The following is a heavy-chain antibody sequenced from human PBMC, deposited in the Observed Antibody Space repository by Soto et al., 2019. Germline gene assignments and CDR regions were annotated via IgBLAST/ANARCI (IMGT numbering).Heavy chain of an antibody. Sequence: GGSLRLSCAASGFTFSSYAMSWVRQAPGKGLEWVSAISGSGGSTYYADSVKGRFTISRDNSKNTLYLQMNSLRAEDTAVYYCAKLIPNGSGWYQRQRKGEYFDYWGQGTLVTVSS. D-gene: IGHD6-19*01. CDR1: GFTFSSYA. CDR2: ISGSGGST. J-gene: IGHJ4*02. V-gene: IGHV3-23*01. CDR3: AKLIPNGSGWYQRQRKGEYFDY.